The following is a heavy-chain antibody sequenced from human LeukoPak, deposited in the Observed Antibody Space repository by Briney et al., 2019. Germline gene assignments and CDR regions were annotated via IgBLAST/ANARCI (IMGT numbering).Heavy chain of an antibody. CDR3: AREISGGGSYYDY. V-gene: IGHV4-59*11. J-gene: IGHJ4*02. CDR2: IYYSGST. D-gene: IGHD1-26*01. Sequence: SETLSLTCTVSGGSISSHYWSWIRQPPGKGLEWIGYIYYSGSTNYNPSLKSRVIISVDTSKNQFSLKLSSVTAADTAVYYCAREISGGGSYYDYWGQGTLVTVSS. CDR1: GGSISSHY.